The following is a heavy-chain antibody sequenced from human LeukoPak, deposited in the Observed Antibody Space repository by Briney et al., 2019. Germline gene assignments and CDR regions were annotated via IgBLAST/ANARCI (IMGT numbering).Heavy chain of an antibody. Sequence: GASVKVSCKASGGTFSSYAISWVRQAPGQGLEWMGGIIPIFGTANYAQKSQGRVTITADKSTSTAYMGLSSLRSEDTAVYYCARASSSSWYLFDYWGQGTLVTVSS. CDR3: ARASSSSWYLFDY. V-gene: IGHV1-69*06. J-gene: IGHJ4*02. CDR1: GGTFSSYA. D-gene: IGHD6-13*01. CDR2: IIPIFGTA.